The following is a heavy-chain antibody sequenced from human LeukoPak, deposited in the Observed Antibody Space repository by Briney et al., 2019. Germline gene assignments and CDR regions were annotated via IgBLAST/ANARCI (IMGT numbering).Heavy chain of an antibody. CDR3: AREGGYSYGPRTYYFDY. J-gene: IGHJ4*02. D-gene: IGHD5-18*01. CDR1: GFTFSSYG. V-gene: IGHV3-48*04. CDR2: ISSSGSTI. Sequence: GGSLRLSCAASGFTFSSYGMHWVRQAPGKGLEWVSYISSSGSTIYYADSVKGRFTISRDNAKNSLYLQMNSLRAEDTAVYYCAREGGYSYGPRTYYFDYWGQGTLVTVSS.